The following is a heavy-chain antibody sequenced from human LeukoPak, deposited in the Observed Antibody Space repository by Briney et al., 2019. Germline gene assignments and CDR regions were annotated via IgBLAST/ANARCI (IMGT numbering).Heavy chain of an antibody. CDR2: FDPENGET. D-gene: IGHD6-13*01. Sequence: GASVKVSCKVSGYTLTELSMHWVRQAPGEGLHWMGGFDPENGETIYAQKFQGRVTMTEDTSTDTAYMELSSLRSEDTAVYYCARRYSSSSPFDYWGQGTLVTVSS. CDR3: ARRYSSSSPFDY. J-gene: IGHJ4*02. V-gene: IGHV1-24*01. CDR1: GYTLTELS.